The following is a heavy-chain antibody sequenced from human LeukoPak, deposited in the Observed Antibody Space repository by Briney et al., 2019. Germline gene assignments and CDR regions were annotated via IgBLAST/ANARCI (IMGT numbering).Heavy chain of an antibody. V-gene: IGHV1-2*02. CDR2: INPISGGT. CDR1: GYTFTGYY. D-gene: IGHD6-13*01. Sequence: ASVKVSCKASGYTFTGYYMHWVRQAPGQGLEWMGWINPISGGTNYAQKFHGRVTMTRDTSIDTAYMELSRLTSDDTAVYYCARDPSGEQLLAPYYFDYWGQGTLVTVSS. CDR3: ARDPSGEQLLAPYYFDY. J-gene: IGHJ4*02.